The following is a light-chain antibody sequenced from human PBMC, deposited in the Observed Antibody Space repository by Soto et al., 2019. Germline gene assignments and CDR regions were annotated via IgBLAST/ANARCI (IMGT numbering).Light chain of an antibody. J-gene: IGKJ2*01. Sequence: EIVLTQSPGTLSLSPGERATLSCRASQSVRSNYLAWYQRKPGQAPRLLISGASTRATGIPDRFSGTGSGTDFTLTISRLEPEDFAVYYCQQYGGSPYTFGQGTKLAIK. CDR3: QQYGGSPYT. CDR1: QSVRSNY. CDR2: GAS. V-gene: IGKV3-20*01.